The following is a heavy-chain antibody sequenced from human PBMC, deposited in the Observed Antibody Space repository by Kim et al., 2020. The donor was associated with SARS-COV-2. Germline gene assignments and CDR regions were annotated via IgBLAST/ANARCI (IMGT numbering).Heavy chain of an antibody. J-gene: IGHJ5*02. CDR1: GYTLTELS. CDR2: FDPEDGET. CDR3: ATDPRSSSWYWFDP. D-gene: IGHD6-13*01. V-gene: IGHV1-24*01. Sequence: ASVKVSCKVSGYTLTELSMHWVRQAPGKGLEWMGGFDPEDGETIYAQKFQGRVTMTEDTSTDTAYMELSSLRSEDTAVYYCATDPRSSSWYWFDPWGQGTLVTVSS.